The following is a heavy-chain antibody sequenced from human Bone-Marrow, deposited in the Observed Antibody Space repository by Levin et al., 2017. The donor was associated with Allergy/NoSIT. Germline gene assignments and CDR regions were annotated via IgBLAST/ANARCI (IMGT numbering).Heavy chain of an antibody. J-gene: IGHJ6*02. CDR3: ARGVVPGPMYYHAYYGMDI. CDR2: IDHSGNN. D-gene: IGHD2-2*01. CDR1: GGSFSGYF. V-gene: IGHV4-34*01. Sequence: KSSETLSLTCAVSGGSFSGYFWTWIRQPPGKGLEWIGEIDHSGNNNCNSSLKSRVSISVDMSKKQVSLRLSSVSASDSAVYYCARGVVPGPMYYHAYYGMDIWGLGTTVIVSS.